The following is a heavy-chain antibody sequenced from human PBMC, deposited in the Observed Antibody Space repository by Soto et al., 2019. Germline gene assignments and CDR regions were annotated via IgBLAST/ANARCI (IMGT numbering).Heavy chain of an antibody. J-gene: IGHJ4*02. CDR3: AKLRIDIVLIGPFDY. CDR1: GFTFDDYA. V-gene: IGHV3-9*01. CDR2: ISWNSGSI. D-gene: IGHD2-8*01. Sequence: GGSLRLSCAASGFTFDDYAMHWVRQAPGKGLEWASGISWNSGSIGYADSVKGRFTISRDNAKNSLYLQMDSLRAEDTALYYCAKLRIDIVLIGPFDYWGQGTLVTVSS.